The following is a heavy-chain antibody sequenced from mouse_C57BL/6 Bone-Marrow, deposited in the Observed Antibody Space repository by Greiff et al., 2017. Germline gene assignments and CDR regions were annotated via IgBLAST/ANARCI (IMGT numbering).Heavy chain of an antibody. CDR2: MHPNGGSP. V-gene: IGHV1-64*01. CDR1: GYTFTNYW. J-gene: IGHJ4*01. Sequence: LQQPGAELVKPGASVKLSCKASGYTFTNYWMHWVKQRPGQGLEWIGMMHPNGGSPDYNEKFKSEATLSVDKSSRTAYMELSSLTSEDSAVYYCARSYDYDDYTKDYWGQGTSVTVSS. CDR3: ARSYDYDDYTKDY. D-gene: IGHD2-4*01.